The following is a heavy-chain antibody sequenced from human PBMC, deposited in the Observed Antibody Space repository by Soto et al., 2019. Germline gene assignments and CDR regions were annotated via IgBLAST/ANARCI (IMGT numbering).Heavy chain of an antibody. CDR2: IFHSGNT. Sequence: QVQLQESGPGLVKPSQTLSLTCTVSGGSITTDDYFWSWIRQSPERGLEWIGFIFHSGNTFNNPSLIRRASLSVAPSKNEFSLNLTSVTAADTAVYYCVREGTKISPQGYITAAGRFDHWGQGALVTVSS. CDR3: VREGTKISPQGYITAAGRFDH. D-gene: IGHD6-25*01. CDR1: GGSITTDDYF. J-gene: IGHJ4*02. V-gene: IGHV4-30-4*01.